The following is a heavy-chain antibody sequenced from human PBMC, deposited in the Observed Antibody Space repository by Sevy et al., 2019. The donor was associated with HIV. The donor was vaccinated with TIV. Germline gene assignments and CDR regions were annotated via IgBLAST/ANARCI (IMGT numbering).Heavy chain of an antibody. V-gene: IGHV3-30*18. D-gene: IGHD2-2*01. CDR1: GFTFSSYG. Sequence: GGSLRLSCAASGFTFSSYGMHWVRQAPGKGLEWVAVISYDGSNKYYADSVKGRFTISRDNSKNTLYLQMNSLRAEDTAVYYWAKDVRYCSSTSCYPISYYYYGFDFWGQGTTVTVSS. CDR3: AKDVRYCSSTSCYPISYYYYGFDF. CDR2: ISYDGSNK. J-gene: IGHJ6*02.